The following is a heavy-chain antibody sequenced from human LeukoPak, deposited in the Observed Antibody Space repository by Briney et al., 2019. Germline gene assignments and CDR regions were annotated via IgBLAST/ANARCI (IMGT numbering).Heavy chain of an antibody. CDR3: AKHPNQLGVDY. D-gene: IGHD6-6*01. CDR1: GFTLSSYS. Sequence: GGSLRLSCAASGFTLSSYSMNWVRQAPGKGLEWVSSISSSSSYIYYADSVKGRFTISRDNAKNSLYLQMNSLRAEDTAVYYCAKHPNQLGVDYWGQGTLVTVSS. CDR2: ISSSSSYI. J-gene: IGHJ4*02. V-gene: IGHV3-21*01.